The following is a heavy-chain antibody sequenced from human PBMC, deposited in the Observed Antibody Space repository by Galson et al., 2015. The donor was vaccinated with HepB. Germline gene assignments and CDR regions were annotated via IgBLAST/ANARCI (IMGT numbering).Heavy chain of an antibody. D-gene: IGHD2-2*01. Sequence: SVKVSCKASGYTFSNYGMNWVRQAPGQGLQWMGWIKTNTGNPTYAQGFTGRFVFSLDTSVSTAYLQISGLKAEDTAVYYCARDVYCSSTSCYFRSWGIDYWGRGSLVTVSS. CDR2: IKTNTGNP. V-gene: IGHV7-4-1*02. CDR3: ARDVYCSSTSCYFRSWGIDY. J-gene: IGHJ4*02. CDR1: GYTFSNYG.